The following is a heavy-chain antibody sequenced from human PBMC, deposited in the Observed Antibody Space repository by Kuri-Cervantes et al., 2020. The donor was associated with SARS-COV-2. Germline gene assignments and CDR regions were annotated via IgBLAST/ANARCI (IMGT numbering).Heavy chain of an antibody. Sequence: GESLKISCAASGFTFSSYGMHWVRQAPGKGLEWVAVIWYDGSNKYYAGSVKGRFTISRDNSKNTLYLQMNSLRAEDTAVYYCARDGGYCSSTSCYTTPEYWGQGTLVTVSS. CDR1: GFTFSSYG. V-gene: IGHV3-33*08. CDR3: ARDGGYCSSTSCYTTPEY. CDR2: IWYDGSNK. D-gene: IGHD2-2*02. J-gene: IGHJ4*02.